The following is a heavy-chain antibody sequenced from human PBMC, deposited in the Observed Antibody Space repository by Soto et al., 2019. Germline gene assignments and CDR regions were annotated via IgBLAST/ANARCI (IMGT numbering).Heavy chain of an antibody. J-gene: IGHJ6*02. D-gene: IGHD5-12*01. CDR3: ARDGGYGGNSATYPHYYYYGMDV. Sequence: GGSLRLSCAASGFTFSSYAMHWVRQAPGKGLEYVSAISSNGSSTYYANSVKGRFTISRDNSKNTLYLQMGSLRAEDMAVYYCARDGGYGGNSATYPHYYYYGMDVWGQGTTVTVSS. V-gene: IGHV3-64*01. CDR1: GFTFSSYA. CDR2: ISSNGSST.